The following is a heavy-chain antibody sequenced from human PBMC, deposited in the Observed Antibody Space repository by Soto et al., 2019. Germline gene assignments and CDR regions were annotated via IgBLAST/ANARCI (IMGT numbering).Heavy chain of an antibody. D-gene: IGHD1-7*01. CDR1: GFTFSSYW. CDR2: IDSDGSST. V-gene: IGHV3-74*01. CDR3: ARKWAGGTNAFDY. Sequence: EVQLVESGGGLVQPGGSLRLSCAASGFTFSSYWMHWVRQAPGKGLVWVSRIDSDGSSTKYADSVKGRFTISRDNAKNTLYLQMNSLGPEDTAIYYCARKWAGGTNAFDYWAREPWSPSPQ. J-gene: IGHJ4*02.